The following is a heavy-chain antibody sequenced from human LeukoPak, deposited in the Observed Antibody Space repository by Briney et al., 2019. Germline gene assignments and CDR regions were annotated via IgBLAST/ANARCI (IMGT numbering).Heavy chain of an antibody. V-gene: IGHV3-64*01. CDR1: GFTFSSYA. J-gene: IGHJ4*02. Sequence: GGSLRLSCAASGFTFSSYAMHWVRQAPGKGLEYVSAISSNGGSTYHANSVKGRFTISRDNSKSTLYLQMGSLRAEDMAVYYCARRRYFDYWGQGTLVTVSS. CDR2: ISSNGGST. CDR3: ARRRYFDY.